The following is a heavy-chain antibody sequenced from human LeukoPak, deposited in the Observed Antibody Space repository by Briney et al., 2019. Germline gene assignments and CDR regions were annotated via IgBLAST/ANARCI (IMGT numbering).Heavy chain of an antibody. D-gene: IGHD3-10*01. CDR2: ISYSGST. J-gene: IGHJ4*02. CDR3: ARHPELYFFDY. CDR1: GASISSYC. Sequence: NTSETLSLTCTVSGASISSYCWSWIRQPPGKGLEWIGYISYSGSTNYNPSLKSRVTISADTSKNQVSLTLSSVTAADTAVYYCARHPELYFFDYWGQGTLVTVSS. V-gene: IGHV4-59*08.